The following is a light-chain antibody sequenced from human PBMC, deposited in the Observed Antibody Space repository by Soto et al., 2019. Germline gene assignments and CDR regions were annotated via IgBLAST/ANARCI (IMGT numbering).Light chain of an antibody. CDR3: QQFLSRPYT. CDR1: QSVFCSPHNRDY. Sequence: DIVMTQSPHSLAVSLGERATVNCSSSQSVFCSPHNRDYLSWYQHKPGQPPRLLISWASTRESGVPDRFSGSGSGTDFSLSISSLQADDVAVYYCQQFLSRPYTFGQGTKLEI. J-gene: IGKJ2*01. V-gene: IGKV4-1*01. CDR2: WAS.